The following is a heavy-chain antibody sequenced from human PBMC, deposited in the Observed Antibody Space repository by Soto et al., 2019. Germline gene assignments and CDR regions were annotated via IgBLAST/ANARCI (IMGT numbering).Heavy chain of an antibody. CDR3: ARPKSIGAAAGKGWFDP. D-gene: IGHD6-13*01. CDR2: INHTGST. CDR1: GGSFSGYY. Sequence: TSETLSLTCAVYGGSFSGYYWTWIRQPPGKGLEWIGEINHTGSTFYSPSLKGRLIISVDPSKIQFSLKLTSVTAADTAMYFCARPKSIGAAAGKGWFDPWGQGTLVTVSS. V-gene: IGHV4-34*01. J-gene: IGHJ5*02.